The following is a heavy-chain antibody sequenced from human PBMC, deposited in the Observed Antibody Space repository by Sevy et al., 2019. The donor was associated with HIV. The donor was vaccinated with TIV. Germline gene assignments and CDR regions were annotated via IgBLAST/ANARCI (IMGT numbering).Heavy chain of an antibody. CDR2: IFHTGST. V-gene: IGHV4-59*13. CDR1: GGSISSSY. Sequence: SETLYLTCTVSGGSISSSYWSWIRHPPGKGLEWIGYIFHTGSTTYNPSLKSRVTISLDTSKSQFSLKLNSVTAADTAVYYCARALSDYVWGSYRYGGRYFDLWGRGTLVTVSS. J-gene: IGHJ2*01. D-gene: IGHD3-16*02. CDR3: ARALSDYVWGSYRYGGRYFDL.